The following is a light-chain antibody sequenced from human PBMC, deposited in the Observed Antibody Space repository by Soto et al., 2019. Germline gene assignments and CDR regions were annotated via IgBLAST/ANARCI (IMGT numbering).Light chain of an antibody. CDR3: KQCDGSPRLT. V-gene: IGKV3-20*01. J-gene: IGKJ4*01. Sequence: EIVLTQSPGTLSLSPGERATLSCRASQSVSSSYLAWYQQKPGQAPRLLIYGASSRATGIPDRFSGSGSGSDFTITISRLEPEDFGVDYCKQCDGSPRLTGGGAPKLEIK. CDR1: QSVSSSY. CDR2: GAS.